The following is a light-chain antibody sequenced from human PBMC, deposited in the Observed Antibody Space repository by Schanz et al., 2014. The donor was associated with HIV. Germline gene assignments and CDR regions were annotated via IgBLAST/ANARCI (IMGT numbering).Light chain of an antibody. Sequence: EIVLTQSPSTLSLSPGERATLSCRASQSLTSGYMAWYQQKPGQAPRLLIYDASSRAAGIPDRFSGSGSGTDFTLTISRLEPEDFAVYYCQQYGSSPWTFGQGTKVEI. V-gene: IGKV3-20*01. CDR1: QSLTSGY. CDR3: QQYGSSPWT. CDR2: DAS. J-gene: IGKJ1*01.